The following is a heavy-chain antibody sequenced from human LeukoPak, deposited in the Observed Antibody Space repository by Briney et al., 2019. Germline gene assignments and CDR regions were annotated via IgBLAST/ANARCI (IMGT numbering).Heavy chain of an antibody. V-gene: IGHV4-39*07. CDR2: IYYSGST. CDR1: GDSISSGDYY. Sequence: PSETLSLTCTVSGDSISSGDYYWGWIRQPPGKGLEWIGSIYYSGSTYYNPSLKSRVTISVDTSKNQFSLKLSSVTAADTAVYYCARAHARLGYCSSTSCRKKNWFDPWGQGTLVTVSS. D-gene: IGHD2-2*01. CDR3: ARAHARLGYCSSTSCRKKNWFDP. J-gene: IGHJ5*02.